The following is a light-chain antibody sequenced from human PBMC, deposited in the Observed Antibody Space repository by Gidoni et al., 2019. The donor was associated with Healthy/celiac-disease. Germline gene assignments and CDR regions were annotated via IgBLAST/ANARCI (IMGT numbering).Light chain of an antibody. CDR1: QSVGSY. V-gene: IGKV3-15*01. CDR3: QQYHNWPPYT. J-gene: IGKJ2*01. CDR2: GAS. Sequence: EIVMTQSPATLSVSPGESATLSCRASQSVGSYLAWYQQKPGPAPRLLIYGASTRATGIPARFIGSGSGTEFTLTISSLQSEDFAIYHCQQYHNWPPYTFXQXTKLEI.